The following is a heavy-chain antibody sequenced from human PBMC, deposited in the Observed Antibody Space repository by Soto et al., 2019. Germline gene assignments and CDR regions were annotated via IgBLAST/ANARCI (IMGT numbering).Heavy chain of an antibody. CDR2: INPNSGGT. CDR1: GYTFTGYY. V-gene: IGHV1-2*02. J-gene: IGHJ4*02. CDR3: AREYLRGRQLGSDWSD. D-gene: IGHD6-19*01. Sequence: ASVKVSCKASGYTFTGYYMHWVRQAPGQGLEWMGWINPNSGGTNYAQKFQGRVTMTRDTSISTAYMELSRLRSDDTAVYYCAREYLRGRQLGSDWSDWGQGTLVTVSS.